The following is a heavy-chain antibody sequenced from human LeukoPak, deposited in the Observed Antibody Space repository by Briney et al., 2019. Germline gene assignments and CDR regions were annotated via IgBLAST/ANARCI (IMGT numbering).Heavy chain of an antibody. V-gene: IGHV4-34*01. CDR3: ARSLLWPTGTFDI. Sequence: SETLSLTCGVYGGSLSGYYWIWIRQPPGKGLEWIGEINHSGSTTYNPSLQSRVALSVGTSRNQVSLKLTSLTDGDTAVYFCARSLLWPTGTFDIWGQGTVVAVSS. CDR1: GGSLSGYY. J-gene: IGHJ3*02. D-gene: IGHD2-8*02. CDR2: INHSGST.